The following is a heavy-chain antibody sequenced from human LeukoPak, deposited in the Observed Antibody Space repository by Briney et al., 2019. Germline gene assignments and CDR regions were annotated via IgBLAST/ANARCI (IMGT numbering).Heavy chain of an antibody. J-gene: IGHJ4*02. Sequence: GASVTVSCKASGYTFTGYYMHWVRQAPGQGLEWMGWINPNSGGTNYAQKFQGRVTMTRDTSISTAYMELSRLRSDDTAVYYCARDNKNYDCWSGYYYYFDYWGQGTLVTVSS. V-gene: IGHV1-2*02. CDR1: GYTFTGYY. CDR3: ARDNKNYDCWSGYYYYFDY. CDR2: INPNSGGT. D-gene: IGHD3-3*01.